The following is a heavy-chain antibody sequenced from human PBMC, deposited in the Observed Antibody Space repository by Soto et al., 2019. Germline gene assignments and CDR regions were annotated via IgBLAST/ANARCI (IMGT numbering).Heavy chain of an antibody. CDR1: GFTFSSYA. CDR2: ISGSGGST. D-gene: IGHD6-13*01. Sequence: GGSLRLSCAASGFTFSSYAMSWVRQAPGKGLEWVSAISGSGGSTYYADSVKGRFTISRDNSKNTLYLQMNSLRAEDTAVYYCAKDRRPGIAAAGPYFDYWGQGHLVSVSS. CDR3: AKDRRPGIAAAGPYFDY. V-gene: IGHV3-23*01. J-gene: IGHJ4*02.